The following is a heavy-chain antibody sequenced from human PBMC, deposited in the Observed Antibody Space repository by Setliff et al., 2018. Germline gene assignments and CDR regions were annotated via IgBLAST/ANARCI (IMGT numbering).Heavy chain of an antibody. CDR1: GYTFTSYA. J-gene: IGHJ5*02. V-gene: IGHV1-18*01. CDR2: ISAYNGNT. CDR3: ARVRSSSWLVVNWFDP. D-gene: IGHD6-13*01. Sequence: ASVKVSCKASGYTFTSYAFSWVRQAPGQGLEWMGWISAYNGNTNYAQKFQGRVTMTRDTSISTAYMELSRLRSDDTAVYYCARVRSSSWLVVNWFDPWGQGTLVTVSS.